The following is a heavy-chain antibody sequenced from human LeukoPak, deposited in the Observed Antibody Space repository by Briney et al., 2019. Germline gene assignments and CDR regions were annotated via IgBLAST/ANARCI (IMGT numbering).Heavy chain of an antibody. J-gene: IGHJ4*02. CDR1: GFTFSSYG. V-gene: IGHV3-30*18. CDR2: ISYDGSNK. Sequence: GGSLRLSWAASGFTFSSYGMHWVRQAPGKGLEWVAVISYDGSNKYYADSVKGRFTISRDNSKNTLYLQMNSLRAEDTAVYYCAKDTRSCSGGSCYSYIDYWGQGTLVTVSS. D-gene: IGHD2-15*01. CDR3: AKDTRSCSGGSCYSYIDY.